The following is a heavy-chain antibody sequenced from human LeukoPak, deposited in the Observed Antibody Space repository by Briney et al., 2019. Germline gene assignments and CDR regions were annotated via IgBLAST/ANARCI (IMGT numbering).Heavy chain of an antibody. Sequence: PSETLSLTHTVSGGSISSGSYYWTWIRQPAGKGLEWIGHLYTSGTPSYNPSLQSRVTISADTSKHQFSLRLPSVTAADAAVYYCARAGGSVGWYGTIDSWGQGTLVTVSS. CDR1: GGSISSGSYY. CDR3: ARAGGSVGWYGTIDS. D-gene: IGHD6-19*01. V-gene: IGHV4-61*09. CDR2: LYTSGTP. J-gene: IGHJ4*02.